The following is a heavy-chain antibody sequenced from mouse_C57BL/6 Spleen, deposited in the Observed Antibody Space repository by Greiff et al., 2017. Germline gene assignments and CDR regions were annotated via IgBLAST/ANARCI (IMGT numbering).Heavy chain of an antibody. D-gene: IGHD4-1*01. CDR1: GYSFTSYY. Sequence: VQLQQSGPELVKPGASVKISCKASGYSFTSYYIHWVKQRPGQGLEWIGWIYPGSGNTKYNEKFKGKATLTADTSSSTSYMQLSSLTSEDSAVYYCARLGDWGFDYWGQGTTLTVSS. CDR2: IYPGSGNT. CDR3: ARLGDWGFDY. J-gene: IGHJ2*01. V-gene: IGHV1-66*01.